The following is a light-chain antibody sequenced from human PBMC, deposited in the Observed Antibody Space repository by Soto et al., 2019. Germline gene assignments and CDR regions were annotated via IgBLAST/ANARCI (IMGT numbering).Light chain of an antibody. J-gene: IGLJ2*01. CDR2: DTS. CDR3: LLSYSGARHVV. V-gene: IGLV7-46*01. CDR1: TGAVTSGHY. Sequence: QTVVTQEPSLTVSPGGTVTRTCGSNTGAVTSGHYPYWFQQKPGQAPRTLIYDTSNKHSWTPARFSGSLLGGKAALTLSGAQPEDEAEYYCLLSYSGARHVVFGGGTKLTVL.